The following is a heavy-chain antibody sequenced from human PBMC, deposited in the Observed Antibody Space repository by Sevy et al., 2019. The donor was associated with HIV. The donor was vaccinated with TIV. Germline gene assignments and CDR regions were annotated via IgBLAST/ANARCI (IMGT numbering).Heavy chain of an antibody. V-gene: IGHV3-30*02. J-gene: IGHJ6*02. Sequence: GGSLRLSCAASGFIFNSYGVHWVRQAPGKGLQWVAFIHYDGSNKYYGDSVKGRFTISRDNSKNTLYLEMNSLRPEDTAVYYCAKDVLRLEVIQNCYYSYGMDVWGQGTTVTVSS. CDR2: IHYDGSNK. D-gene: IGHD1-1*01. CDR1: GFIFNSYG. CDR3: AKDVLRLEVIQNCYYSYGMDV.